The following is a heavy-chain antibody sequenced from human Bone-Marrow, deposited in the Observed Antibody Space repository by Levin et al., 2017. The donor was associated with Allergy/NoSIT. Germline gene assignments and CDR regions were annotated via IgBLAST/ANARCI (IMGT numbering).Heavy chain of an antibody. CDR2: IWYDGSNK. V-gene: IGHV3-33*01. Sequence: GESLKISCAASGFTFSSYGMHWVRQAPGKGLEWVAVIWYDGSNKYYADSVKGRFTISRDNSKNTLYLQMNSLRAEDTAVYYCARDSLAYCGGDCYSNWYFDLWGRGTLVTVSS. CDR3: ARDSLAYCGGDCYSNWYFDL. CDR1: GFTFSSYG. D-gene: IGHD2-21*02. J-gene: IGHJ2*01.